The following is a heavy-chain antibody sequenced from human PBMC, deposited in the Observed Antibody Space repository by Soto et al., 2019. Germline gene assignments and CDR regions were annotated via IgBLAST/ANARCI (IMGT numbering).Heavy chain of an antibody. CDR3: SRDAAGSRADWYFDL. CDR1: GFTFSSYG. D-gene: IGHD6-13*01. Sequence: QVQLVESGGGVVQPGRSLRLSCAASGFTFSSYGLHWVRQAPGKGLEWVAVIWYDGSNKYYADSVKGRITISRNNSKTTLYLQMNSLRAEDTAVYYCSRDAAGSRADWYFDLWGRGTLVTVSS. CDR2: IWYDGSNK. V-gene: IGHV3-33*01. J-gene: IGHJ2*01.